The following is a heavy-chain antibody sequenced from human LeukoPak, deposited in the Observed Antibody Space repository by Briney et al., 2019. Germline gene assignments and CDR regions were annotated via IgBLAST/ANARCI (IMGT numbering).Heavy chain of an antibody. D-gene: IGHD5-18*01. CDR1: GGSFSGYY. J-gene: IGHJ3*02. CDR2: INHSGST. CDR3: ARAVGIRGYSYGYLAGFAFDI. Sequence: PSETLSLTCAVYGGSFSGYYWSWIRQPPGKGLEWIGEINHSGSTNYNPSLKSRVTISVDTSKNQFSLKLSSVTAADTAVYYCARAVGIRGYSYGYLAGFAFDIWGQGTMVTVSS. V-gene: IGHV4-34*01.